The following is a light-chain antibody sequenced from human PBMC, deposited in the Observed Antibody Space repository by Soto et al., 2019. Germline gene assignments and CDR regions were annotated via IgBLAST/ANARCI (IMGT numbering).Light chain of an antibody. CDR3: QSYDSSLSGNVV. J-gene: IGLJ2*01. V-gene: IGLV1-40*01. CDR1: SSNIGAGYD. CDR2: GNS. Sequence: QSALTQPPSVSGAPGQRVTISCTGSSSNIGAGYDVHWYQQLPGTAPNLLIYGNSNRPSGVPDRFSGSKSGTSASLAITGLQAEDEADYYCQSYDSSLSGNVVFGGGTKLTVL.